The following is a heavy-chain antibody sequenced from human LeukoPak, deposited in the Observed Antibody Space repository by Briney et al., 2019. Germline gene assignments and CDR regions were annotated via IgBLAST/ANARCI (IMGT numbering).Heavy chain of an antibody. D-gene: IGHD3-22*01. J-gene: IGHJ6*02. CDR1: GYTFTGYY. V-gene: IGHV1-2*02. CDR2: INPNSGGT. Sequence: ASVQVSCKASGYTFTGYYMHWVRQAPGQGLEWMGWINPNSGGTNYAQKFQGRVTMTRDTSISTAYMELSRLRSDDTAVYYCARGDSSGYYEYYYGMDVWGQGTTVTVSS. CDR3: ARGDSSGYYEYYYGMDV.